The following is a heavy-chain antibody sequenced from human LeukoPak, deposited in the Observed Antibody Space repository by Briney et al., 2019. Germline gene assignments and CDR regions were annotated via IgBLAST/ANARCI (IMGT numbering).Heavy chain of an antibody. D-gene: IGHD3-22*01. CDR3: ARDYRPRYYDSSQGYNWFDP. J-gene: IGHJ5*02. Sequence: GSSVKVSCKASGGTFSSYAISWVRQAPGQGLEWMGGINPIFGTANYAQKFQGRVTITTDESTSTAYMELSSLRSEDTAVYYCARDYRPRYYDSSQGYNWFDPWGQGPLVTVSS. CDR1: GGTFSSYA. V-gene: IGHV1-69*05. CDR2: INPIFGTA.